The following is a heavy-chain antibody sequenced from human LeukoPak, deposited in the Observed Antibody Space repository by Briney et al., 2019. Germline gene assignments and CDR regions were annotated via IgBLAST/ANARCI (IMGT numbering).Heavy chain of an antibody. CDR3: VKEIGSSGYYYVTFDY. D-gene: IGHD3-22*01. Sequence: PGGSLRLSCAASGFTFSSYNMNWVRQAPGKGLEWVSSISSRSNYIYLADSLKGRFAISRDNSKNTLYLQMSSLRAEDTAVYYCVKEIGSSGYYYVTFDYWGQGTLVTVSS. J-gene: IGHJ4*02. CDR2: ISSRSNYI. V-gene: IGHV3-21*01. CDR1: GFTFSSYN.